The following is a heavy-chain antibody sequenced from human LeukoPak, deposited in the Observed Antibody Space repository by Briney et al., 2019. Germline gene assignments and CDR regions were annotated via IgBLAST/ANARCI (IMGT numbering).Heavy chain of an antibody. D-gene: IGHD3-10*01. CDR3: ARDRDLSPYGSGSYGAFDI. J-gene: IGHJ3*02. CDR2: ISSSGSTI. V-gene: IGHV3-11*01. CDR1: GFTFSNYY. Sequence: GGSLRLSCAASGFTFSNYYMSWIRQAPGKGLEWVSYISSSGSTIYYADSVKGRFTISRDNAKNSLYLQMNSLRAEDTAVYYCARDRDLSPYGSGSYGAFDIWGQGTMVTVSS.